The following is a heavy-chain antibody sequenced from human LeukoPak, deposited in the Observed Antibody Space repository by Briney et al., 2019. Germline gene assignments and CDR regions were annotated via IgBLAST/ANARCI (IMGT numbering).Heavy chain of an antibody. Sequence: SETLSLTCTVSGGSISSSSYYWGWIRQPPGKGLEWIGSIYYSGSTYYNPSLKSRVTISVDTSKNQFSLKLSSVTAADTAVYYCARDFGVVPAAMPASYYYYGMDVWGQGTTVTVSS. CDR2: IYYSGST. D-gene: IGHD2-2*01. J-gene: IGHJ6*02. CDR1: GGSISSSSYY. CDR3: ARDFGVVPAAMPASYYYYGMDV. V-gene: IGHV4-39*07.